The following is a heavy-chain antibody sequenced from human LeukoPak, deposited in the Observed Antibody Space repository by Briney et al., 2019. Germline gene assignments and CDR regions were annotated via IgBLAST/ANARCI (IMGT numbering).Heavy chain of an antibody. V-gene: IGHV3-21*01. CDR3: AREGATGSFDY. J-gene: IGHJ4*02. CDR2: ISSSSSYI. D-gene: IGHD1-26*01. CDR1: GFTFSSYA. Sequence: PGGSLRLSCAASGFTFSSYAMHWVRQAPGKGLEWVSSISSSSSYIYYADSVKGRFTISRDNAKNSLHLQMNSLRAEDTAVYYCAREGATGSFDYWGQGTLVTVSS.